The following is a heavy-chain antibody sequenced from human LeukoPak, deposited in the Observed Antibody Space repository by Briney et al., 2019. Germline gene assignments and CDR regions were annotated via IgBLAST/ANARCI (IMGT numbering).Heavy chain of an antibody. D-gene: IGHD4-17*01. CDR2: INHSGST. V-gene: IGHV4-34*01. CDR3: ARATTVTTWGGYYYYYVDV. Sequence: SETLSLTCAVYGGSFSGYYWSWIRQPPGKGLEWIGEINHSGSTNYNPSLKSRVTISVDTSKNQFSLKLSSVTAADTAVYYCARATTVTTWGGYYYYYVDVWGKGTTVTISS. J-gene: IGHJ6*03. CDR1: GGSFSGYY.